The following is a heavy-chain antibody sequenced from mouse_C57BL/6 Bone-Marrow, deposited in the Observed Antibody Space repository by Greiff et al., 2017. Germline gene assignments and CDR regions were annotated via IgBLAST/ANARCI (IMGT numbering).Heavy chain of an antibody. CDR3: TRPRFNWDEGDYFDY. CDR2: IYPGNSDT. Sequence: EVQLQQSGTVLARPGASVKMSCKTSGYTFTSYWMHWVKQRPGQGLEWIGAIYPGNSDTSYNQKFKGKAKLTAVTSASTAYMERSSLTNEDSAVYYCTRPRFNWDEGDYFDYWGQGTTLTVSS. CDR1: GYTFTSYW. J-gene: IGHJ2*01. V-gene: IGHV1-5*01. D-gene: IGHD4-1*01.